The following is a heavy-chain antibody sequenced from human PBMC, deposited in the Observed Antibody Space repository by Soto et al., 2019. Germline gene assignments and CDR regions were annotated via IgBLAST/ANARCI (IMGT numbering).Heavy chain of an antibody. V-gene: IGHV4-4*02. J-gene: IGHJ6*02. CDR3: AGGDYYHSSGYYFYYYTMDV. D-gene: IGHD3-22*01. CDR2: IYHGGST. CDR1: GGSISSSNW. Sequence: SETLSLTCAVSGGSISSSNWWSWVRQPPGKGLEWIGEIYHGGSTYYNPSLKSRVTISVETSKSQFSLKLSSVTAADTAVYYCAGGDYYHSSGYYFYYYTMDVWGQGTTVTVS.